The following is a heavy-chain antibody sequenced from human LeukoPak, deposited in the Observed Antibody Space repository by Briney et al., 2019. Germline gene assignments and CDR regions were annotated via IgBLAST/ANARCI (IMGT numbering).Heavy chain of an antibody. CDR1: GFTFDDHA. V-gene: IGHV3-23*01. CDR2: ISGSGGST. J-gene: IGHJ3*02. CDR3: AREAIAVAGTRFAFDI. Sequence: GGSLRLSCAASGFTFDDHAMSWVRQALGKGLEWVSAISGSGGSTYYADSVKGRFTISRDNSKNTLYLQMNSLRAEDTAVYYCAREAIAVAGTRFAFDIWGQGTMVTVSS. D-gene: IGHD6-19*01.